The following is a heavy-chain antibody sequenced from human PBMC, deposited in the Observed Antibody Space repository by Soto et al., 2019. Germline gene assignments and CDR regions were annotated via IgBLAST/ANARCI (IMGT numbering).Heavy chain of an antibody. V-gene: IGHV3-21*06. CDR1: GFIFSSHN. CDR2: ITGSSSYI. Sequence: DVQLVESGGGLVKPGGSLRLSCAASGFIFSSHNMNWVRQAPGKGLEWVSSITGSSSYIFYADSVKGRLTISRDNAKNTVSLQMNSLRAEDTGVYYCARLVASETGYGMDVWGQGTTVTVSS. J-gene: IGHJ6*02. D-gene: IGHD3-9*01. CDR3: ARLVASETGYGMDV.